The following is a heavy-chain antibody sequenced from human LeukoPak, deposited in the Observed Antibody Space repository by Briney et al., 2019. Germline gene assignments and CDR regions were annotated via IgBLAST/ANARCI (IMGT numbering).Heavy chain of an antibody. D-gene: IGHD2-2*01. V-gene: IGHV1-69*13. J-gene: IGHJ3*02. CDR1: GCTFSSYA. CDR2: TIPIFGTA. Sequence: SVKVSCKASGCTFSSYAISWMRQAPGQGLEWMGGTIPIFGTANNAQTFQGRVTITADESNTTTYMELSRLRSEDTAGYYFARDRCSSTSCYPMRDAFAIWGQGTTVTVSS. CDR3: ARDRCSSTSCYPMRDAFAI.